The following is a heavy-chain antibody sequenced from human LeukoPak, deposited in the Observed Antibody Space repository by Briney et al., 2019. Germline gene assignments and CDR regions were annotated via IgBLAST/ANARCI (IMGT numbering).Heavy chain of an antibody. CDR3: ARQSGSYGGILDN. D-gene: IGHD1-26*01. CDR1: GGSISSSSYY. Sequence: SETLSLTCTVSGGSISSSSYYWGWIRQPPGTGLEWIGYIYYSGSTYYNPSLKSRVTISVDTSRNEFSLRLSSVTAADTALYFCARQSGSYGGILDNWGQGILGTVSS. J-gene: IGHJ4*02. V-gene: IGHV4-39*01. CDR2: IYYSGST.